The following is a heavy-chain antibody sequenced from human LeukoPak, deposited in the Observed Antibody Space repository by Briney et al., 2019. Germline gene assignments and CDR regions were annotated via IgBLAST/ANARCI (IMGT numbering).Heavy chain of an antibody. CDR3: AKDGTECISTTCYYWYFDL. CDR2: ISGSGGST. J-gene: IGHJ2*01. Sequence: PGGSLRLSCAASGFTFSSYAMSWVRQAPGKGLEWVSAISGSGGSTYYADSVKGRFSISRDNSKNTLYLQMNSVRAEDTAVYYCAKDGTECISTTCYYWYFDLWGRGTLVTVSS. D-gene: IGHD2-2*01. V-gene: IGHV3-23*01. CDR1: GFTFSSYA.